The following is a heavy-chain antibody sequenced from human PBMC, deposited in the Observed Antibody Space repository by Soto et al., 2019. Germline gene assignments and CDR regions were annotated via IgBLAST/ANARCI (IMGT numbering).Heavy chain of an antibody. CDR2: IKSKTDGGTT. Sequence: GGSLRLSCAASGFTFSNAWMSWVRQAPGKGLEWVGRIKSKTDGGTTDYAAPVKGRFTISRDDSKNTLYLQMNSLKTEDTAVYYCTTEGPTGIAAAGTPQYYYYYGMDVWGQGTTVTVSS. D-gene: IGHD6-13*01. V-gene: IGHV3-15*01. CDR3: TTEGPTGIAAAGTPQYYYYYGMDV. CDR1: GFTFSNAW. J-gene: IGHJ6*02.